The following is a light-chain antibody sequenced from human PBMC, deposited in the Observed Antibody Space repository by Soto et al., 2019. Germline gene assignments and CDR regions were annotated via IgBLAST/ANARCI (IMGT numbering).Light chain of an antibody. CDR1: QSVSSNY. V-gene: IGKV3-20*01. CDR2: GAS. CDR3: QQYGSSQT. J-gene: IGKJ1*01. Sequence: EIVLTQSPGTLSLSPGGRATLSCRASQSVSSNYLAWYQQKPGQAPRLLIYGASNRATGIPDRFSGSGSGTDFTLTISRLEPEDSAVYYCQQYGSSQTFGQGTKVDIK.